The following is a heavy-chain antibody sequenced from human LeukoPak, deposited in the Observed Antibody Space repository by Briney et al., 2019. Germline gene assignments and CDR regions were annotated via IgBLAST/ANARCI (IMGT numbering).Heavy chain of an antibody. CDR2: IRSSNNYT. V-gene: IGHV3-11*05. D-gene: IGHD6-25*01. CDR3: ARDGSGFGWFDS. J-gene: IGHJ5*01. Sequence: GGSLRLSCAVSGITFSDYYMSWIRQAPGKGLEWVSNIRSSNNYTNYADSVKGRFTISRDNAKNSLSLQMNSLIAEDTAVYYCARDGSGFGWFDSWGQGTLVTVSS. CDR1: GITFSDYY.